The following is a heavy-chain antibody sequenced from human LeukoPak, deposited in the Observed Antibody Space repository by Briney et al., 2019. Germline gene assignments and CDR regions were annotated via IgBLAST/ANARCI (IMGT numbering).Heavy chain of an antibody. CDR3: TSAYWIGFHFDS. D-gene: IGHD3-3*01. CDR2: IYYSGTT. CDR1: GGSISSGDYF. V-gene: IGHV4-30-4*01. Sequence: SETLSLTCSVSGGSISSGDYFWIWNRQPPGKGLEYIRYIYYSGTTYYNPSLKSRITMSVDMSANQFSLRLTSVSAADTAVYYCTSAYWIGFHFDSWGQGILVSVSS. J-gene: IGHJ4*02.